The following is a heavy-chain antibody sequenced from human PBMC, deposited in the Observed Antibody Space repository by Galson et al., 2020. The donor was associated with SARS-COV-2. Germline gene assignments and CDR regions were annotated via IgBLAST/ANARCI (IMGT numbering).Heavy chain of an antibody. J-gene: IGHJ4*02. V-gene: IGHV3-21*01. D-gene: IGHD2-8*01. CDR2: ISSSGTYL. CDR3: TRGSSMVFDC. CDR1: GFPFSRYI. Sequence: GESPNTSCASPGFPFSRYIMNWVPPAPPKGLEWVSFISSSGTYLYYADSVKGRFTISRENAKNSLPLQMISLRAQETAVDYWTRGSSMVFDCWGQGSLGTVSS.